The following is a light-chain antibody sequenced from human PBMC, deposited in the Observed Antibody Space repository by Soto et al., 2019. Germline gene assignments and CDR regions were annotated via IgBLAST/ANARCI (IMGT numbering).Light chain of an antibody. Sequence: QSVLTQPASVSGSPGQSITISCTGTNSDIGFYNYVSWYQQHPGEAPKLIIYEVAKRPSGVSSRFSGSKSGNTASLTISGLQAEDEADYHCSSYTSSSPLYVFATGTKVTVL. CDR1: NSDIGFYNY. V-gene: IGLV2-14*01. CDR2: EVA. CDR3: SSYTSSSPLYV. J-gene: IGLJ1*01.